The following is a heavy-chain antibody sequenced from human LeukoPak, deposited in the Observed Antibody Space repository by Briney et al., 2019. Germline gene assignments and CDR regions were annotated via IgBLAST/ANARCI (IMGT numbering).Heavy chain of an antibody. V-gene: IGHV4-61*02. CDR1: GGSISSGSYY. J-gene: IGHJ4*02. CDR3: ARDLPPAYYDFWSGPDY. Sequence: PSETLSLTCTVSGGSISSGSYYWSWIRQPAGKGLEWIGRIYTSGSTNYNPSLKSRVTISVDMSKNQFSLKLSSVTAADTAVYYCARDLPPAYYDFWSGPDYWGQGTLVSVSS. CDR2: IYTSGST. D-gene: IGHD3-3*01.